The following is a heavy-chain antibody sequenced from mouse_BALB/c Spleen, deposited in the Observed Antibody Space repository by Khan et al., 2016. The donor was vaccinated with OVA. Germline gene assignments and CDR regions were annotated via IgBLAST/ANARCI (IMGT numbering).Heavy chain of an antibody. CDR3: AREWGSWFPY. J-gene: IGHJ3*01. Sequence: VKLLESGTELARPGASVKLSCKASGYIFIDYNINWVKQRTGQGLEWIGEISPGSGNTYYNEKFKGKATLTADKSSSTAYMQRRCLTSEDSAVYFWAREWGSWFPYWGQGTLVTVSA. CDR2: ISPGSGNT. CDR1: GYIFIDYN. D-gene: IGHD1-3*01. V-gene: IGHV1-77*01.